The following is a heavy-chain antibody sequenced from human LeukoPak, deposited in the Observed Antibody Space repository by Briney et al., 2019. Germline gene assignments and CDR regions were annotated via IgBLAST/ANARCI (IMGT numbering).Heavy chain of an antibody. CDR2: MSFDGSDQ. J-gene: IGHJ4*02. CDR1: GLTFRTYT. V-gene: IGHV3-30*04. Sequence: GGSLGLTCQVSGLTFRTYTMNWIRQAPGKGLEWVASMSFDGSDQFYADSVRGRFTISRDNSKNTLFLQMSGLRSDDTAVYYCARSLMRPYFDYWGQGTLVSVSS. D-gene: IGHD3-10*01. CDR3: ARSLMRPYFDY.